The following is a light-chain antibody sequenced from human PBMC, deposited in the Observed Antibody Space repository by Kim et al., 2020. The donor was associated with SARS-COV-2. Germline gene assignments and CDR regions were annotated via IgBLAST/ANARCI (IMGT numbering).Light chain of an antibody. J-gene: IGKJ2*01. CDR3: QQRGNWPGT. Sequence: EIVLTQSPATLSLSPGERATLSCRASQSVRGNLAWYQQKPGQAPRLVISDASNRATGIPARFSGSGSGTDFTLTISSLEPEVFAVYYCQQRGNWPGTFGQGTKLEI. CDR1: QSVRGN. V-gene: IGKV3-11*01. CDR2: DAS.